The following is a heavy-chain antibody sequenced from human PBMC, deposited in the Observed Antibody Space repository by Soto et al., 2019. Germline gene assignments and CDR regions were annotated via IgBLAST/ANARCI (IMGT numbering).Heavy chain of an antibody. J-gene: IGHJ4*02. V-gene: IGHV1-69*02. CDR1: GGTFRPYT. CDR2: IIPFLGVT. CDR3: TRVWDSSVSTWEFGRH. D-gene: IGHD3-10*01. Sequence: QVPLVQSGAEVKKPGSSVKVSCKASGGTFRPYTINWMRQAPGQGLEWMGRIIPFLGVTNHGQKFQDRVTITADKSTSTAYLEFRGLRSEDTAVYYCTRVWDSSVSTWEFGRHWGPGTLVTVSS.